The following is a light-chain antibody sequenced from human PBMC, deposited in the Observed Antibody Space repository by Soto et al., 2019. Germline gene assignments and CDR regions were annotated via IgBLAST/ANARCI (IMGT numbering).Light chain of an antibody. CDR1: QSVSSN. CDR2: GAS. J-gene: IGKJ1*01. V-gene: IGKV3-15*01. Sequence: EIVMTQSPATLSVSPGERATLSCRASQSVSSNVAWYQQKPGQTPRLLIYGASTRATGIPARFSGSGSGTDFTLTISSLQSEDFAVYYCQQYNNWPRTFGQGTKVESK. CDR3: QQYNNWPRT.